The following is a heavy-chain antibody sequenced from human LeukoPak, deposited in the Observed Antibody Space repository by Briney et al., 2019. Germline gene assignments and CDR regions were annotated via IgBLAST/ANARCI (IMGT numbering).Heavy chain of an antibody. Sequence: SETLSLTCTVSGGSVSSGSYYWSWIRQPPGKGLEWIGYIYYSGSTNYNPSLKSRVTISVDTSKNQFSLKLSSVTAADTAVYYCARHGSTAAVEGVNWLDPWGQGTLVTVSS. D-gene: IGHD6-13*01. J-gene: IGHJ5*02. CDR3: ARHGSTAAVEGVNWLDP. CDR2: IYYSGST. V-gene: IGHV4-61*01. CDR1: GGSVSSGSYY.